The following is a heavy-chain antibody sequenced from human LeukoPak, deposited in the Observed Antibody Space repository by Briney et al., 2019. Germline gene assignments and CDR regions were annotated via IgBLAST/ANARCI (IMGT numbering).Heavy chain of an antibody. CDR3: ARDRYSSSWSAYYFDY. Sequence: NPSETLSLTCTVSGGSISSGGYYWSWIRQHPGKGLEWIGYIYYSGSTYYNPSLKSRVTISVDTSKNQFSLKLSSVTAADTAVYYCARDRYSSSWSAYYFDYWGQGTLVTVSS. CDR2: IYYSGST. V-gene: IGHV4-31*03. CDR1: GGSISSGGYY. D-gene: IGHD6-13*01. J-gene: IGHJ4*02.